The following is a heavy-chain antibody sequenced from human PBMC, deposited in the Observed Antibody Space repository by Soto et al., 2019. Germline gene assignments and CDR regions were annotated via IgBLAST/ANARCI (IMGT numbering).Heavy chain of an antibody. V-gene: IGHV1-69*13. Sequence: SVKVSCKASGGTFSSYAISWVRQAPGQGLEWMGGIIPIFGTANYAQKFQGRVTITADESTSTAYMELSSLRSEDTAVYYCAREERKDIVVVVAAEYYYGMDVWGQGTTVTVSS. CDR3: AREERKDIVVVVAAEYYYGMDV. D-gene: IGHD2-15*01. CDR2: IIPIFGTA. J-gene: IGHJ6*02. CDR1: GGTFSSYA.